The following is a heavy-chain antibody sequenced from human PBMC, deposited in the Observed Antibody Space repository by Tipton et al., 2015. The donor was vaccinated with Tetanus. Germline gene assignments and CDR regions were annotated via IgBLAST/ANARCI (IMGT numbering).Heavy chain of an antibody. CDR3: ARAANRSRRRGYDI. J-gene: IGHJ3*02. D-gene: IGHD2-15*01. CDR2: ISNSGST. CDR1: GGSISSDGAY. Sequence: TLSLTCTVSGGSISSDGAYWSWIRQHPGEGLEWIGYISNSGSTYYNPSFQSRVAISIDTSKSQLSLKLTSVTAADTAVYYCARAANRSRRRGYDIWGQGKMVIVSS. V-gene: IGHV4-31*03.